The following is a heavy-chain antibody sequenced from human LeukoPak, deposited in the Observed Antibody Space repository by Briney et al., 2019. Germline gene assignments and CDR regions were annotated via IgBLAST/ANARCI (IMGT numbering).Heavy chain of an antibody. CDR1: GFTFGDYA. Sequence: PGGSLRLSCTASGFTFGDYAMSWFRQAPGKGLEWVGFIRSIVSGATPEYAASVKGRLTISRDDSKTIAYLQMNSLKSEDTAVYYCTRDGWLQFYFGYWGRGTLVTVSS. CDR3: TRDGWLQFYFGY. CDR2: IRSIVSGATP. D-gene: IGHD5-24*01. J-gene: IGHJ4*02. V-gene: IGHV3-49*03.